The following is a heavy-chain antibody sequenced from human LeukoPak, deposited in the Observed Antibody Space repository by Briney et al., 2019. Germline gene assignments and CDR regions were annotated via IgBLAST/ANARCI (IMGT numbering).Heavy chain of an antibody. D-gene: IGHD4-23*01. CDR2: ISYDGSVQ. J-gene: IGHJ4*02. CDR3: ARESGDDYGGNSGFDY. CDR1: GFTFTSYA. V-gene: IGHV3-30*07. Sequence: GGSLRLSCAASGFTFTSYAMQRVRQAPGKGLEWVAVISYDGSVQYSADSVKGRFTISRDNPKNTLYLQMSSLRAEDTAVYYCARESGDDYGGNSGFDYWGQGTPVTVSS.